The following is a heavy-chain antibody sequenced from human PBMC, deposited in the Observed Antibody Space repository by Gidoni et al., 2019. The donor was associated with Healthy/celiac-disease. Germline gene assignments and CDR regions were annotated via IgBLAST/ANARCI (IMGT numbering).Heavy chain of an antibody. D-gene: IGHD1-26*01. CDR3: AAGQWELLRAHYFDY. V-gene: IGHV1-58*01. CDR2: IVVGSGNT. J-gene: IGHJ4*02. Sequence: QMQLVQSGPEVKKPGTSVKVSCKASGFTFTSSAVQWVRQARGQRLEWIGWIVVGSGNTNYAQKFQERVTITRDMSTSTSYMELSSLRSEDTAVYYCAAGQWELLRAHYFDYWGQGTLVTVSS. CDR1: GFTFTSSA.